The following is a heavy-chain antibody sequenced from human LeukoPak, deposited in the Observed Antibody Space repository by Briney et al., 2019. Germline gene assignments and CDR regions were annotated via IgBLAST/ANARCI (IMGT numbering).Heavy chain of an antibody. Sequence: ASVKVSCKASGYTFTSYDINWVRQAPGQGLEWMGWINPNSGGTNYAQKFQGRVTMTRDTSISTAYMELSRLRSDDTAVYYCARVYDSSGYYSTTFDYWGQGTLVTVSS. D-gene: IGHD3-22*01. CDR1: GYTFTSYD. CDR3: ARVYDSSGYYSTTFDY. CDR2: INPNSGGT. V-gene: IGHV1-2*02. J-gene: IGHJ4*02.